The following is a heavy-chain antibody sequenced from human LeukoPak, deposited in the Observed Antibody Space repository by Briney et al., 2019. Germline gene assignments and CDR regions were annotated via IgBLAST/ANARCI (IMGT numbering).Heavy chain of an antibody. CDR3: ARDYDSSGSFDY. Sequence: GGSLRLSCAASGFTFRSYTMTWVRQAPGKGLEWVSSISSTNNYIYYADSVKGRFTISRDNAKNSLYLQMNGLGAEDTAVYYCARDYDSSGSFDYWGRGTRVAVSS. CDR1: GFTFRSYT. V-gene: IGHV3-21*01. CDR2: ISSTNNYI. D-gene: IGHD3-22*01. J-gene: IGHJ4*02.